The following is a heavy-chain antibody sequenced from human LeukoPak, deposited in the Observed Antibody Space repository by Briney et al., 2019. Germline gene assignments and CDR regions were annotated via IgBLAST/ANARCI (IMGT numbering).Heavy chain of an antibody. V-gene: IGHV4-31*03. Sequence: MASETLSLTCTVSGGSISSGGYYWSWIRQHPGKGLEWIGYIYYSGSTYYNPSLKSRVTISVDTSKNQFSLKLSSVTAADTAVYYCARGSYDFWSGYPTEYFQHWGQGTLVTVSS. CDR2: IYYSGST. CDR1: GGSISSGGYY. D-gene: IGHD3-3*01. J-gene: IGHJ1*01. CDR3: ARGSYDFWSGYPTEYFQH.